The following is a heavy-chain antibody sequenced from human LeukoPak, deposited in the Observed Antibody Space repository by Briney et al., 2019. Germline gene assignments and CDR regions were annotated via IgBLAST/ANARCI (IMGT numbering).Heavy chain of an antibody. CDR2: ISAYNGNT. CDR1: GYTFTSYG. CDR3: ARHTMVRGVIIIPFDY. D-gene: IGHD3-10*01. J-gene: IGHJ4*02. Sequence: ASVKVSCKASGYTFTSYGISWVRHAPGQGLELMGWISAYNGNTNYAQKLQGRVTMTTDTSTSTAYMELRSLRSDDTAVYYCARHTMVRGVIIIPFDYWGQGTLVTVSS. V-gene: IGHV1-18*01.